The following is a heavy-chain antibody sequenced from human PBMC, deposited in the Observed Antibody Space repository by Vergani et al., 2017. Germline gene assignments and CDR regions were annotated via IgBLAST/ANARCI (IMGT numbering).Heavy chain of an antibody. CDR1: GGSFSGYY. Sequence: QVQLQQWGAGLLKPSETLSLTCAVYGGSFSGYYWSWIRKPQGKGLEWFGEINHSGRPNYNPSLKSRVTISVDTSKNQFSLKLSSVTAADTAVYYCARGNKDTAMVKDYYYYMDVWGKGTTVTVSS. CDR3: ARGNKDTAMVKDYYYYMDV. J-gene: IGHJ6*03. V-gene: IGHV4-34*01. CDR2: INHSGRP. D-gene: IGHD5-18*01.